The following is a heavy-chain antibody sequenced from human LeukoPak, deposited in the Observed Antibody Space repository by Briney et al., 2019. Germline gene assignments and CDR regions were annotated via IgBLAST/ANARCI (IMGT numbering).Heavy chain of an antibody. D-gene: IGHD6-6*01. J-gene: IGHJ6*03. Sequence: GGSLRLSCAASGFTFSDYYMSWIRQAPGKGLEWVSYISSSGSTIYYADSVKGRFTISRDNAKNSLYLQMNSLRAEDTAVYYCARASARPNYYYYMDVWGKGTTVTVSS. CDR2: ISSSGSTI. CDR1: GFTFSDYY. V-gene: IGHV3-11*04. CDR3: ARASARPNYYYYMDV.